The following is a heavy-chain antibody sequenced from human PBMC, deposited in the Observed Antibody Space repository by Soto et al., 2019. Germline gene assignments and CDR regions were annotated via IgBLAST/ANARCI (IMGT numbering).Heavy chain of an antibody. J-gene: IGHJ6*02. Sequence: QVQLVESGGGVVQPGRSLRLSCAASGFTFSSYAMHWVRQAPGKGLEWVAVISYDGSNKYYADSVKGRFTISRDNSKNTLYLQMNSLRAEDTAVYYCAREGLSLHSSTSFIYGMDVWGQGTTVTVSS. CDR3: AREGLSLHSSTSFIYGMDV. CDR1: GFTFSSYA. V-gene: IGHV3-30-3*01. D-gene: IGHD6-6*01. CDR2: ISYDGSNK.